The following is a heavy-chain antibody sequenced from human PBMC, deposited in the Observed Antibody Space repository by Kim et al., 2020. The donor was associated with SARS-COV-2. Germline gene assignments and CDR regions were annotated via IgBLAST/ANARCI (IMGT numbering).Heavy chain of an antibody. CDR3: ARRAYSSGWWYFDY. V-gene: IGHV3-74*01. Sequence: YADPVKGLFTISRDNAKNTLYLQMNSLRVEDTAVYYCARRAYSSGWWYFDYWGQGTLVTVSS. D-gene: IGHD6-19*01. J-gene: IGHJ4*02.